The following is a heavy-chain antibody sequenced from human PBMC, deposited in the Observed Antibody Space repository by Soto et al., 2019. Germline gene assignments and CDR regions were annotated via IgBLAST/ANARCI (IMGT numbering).Heavy chain of an antibody. Sequence: QVQLQQWGAGLLKPSETLSLTCAVYGGSFSGYYWSWIRQPPGKGLEWIGEINHSGSTNYNPSLKRRVTISVDTSKNQFSLKLSSVTAADTDVYYCARGRKYDFWSGYSFDYWGQGTLVTVSS. J-gene: IGHJ4*02. D-gene: IGHD3-3*01. CDR1: GGSFSGYY. CDR2: INHSGST. CDR3: ARGRKYDFWSGYSFDY. V-gene: IGHV4-34*01.